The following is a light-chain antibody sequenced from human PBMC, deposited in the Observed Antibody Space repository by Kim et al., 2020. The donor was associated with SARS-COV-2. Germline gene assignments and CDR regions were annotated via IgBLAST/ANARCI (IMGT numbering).Light chain of an antibody. CDR3: SSYTTSGTLL. J-gene: IGLJ2*01. CDR2: DVN. Sequence: GQSITISCTGTSSDIGNYNYVSWYQQHPGKAPKLMIYDVNKQPSGVSYRFSGSKSGNTASLTISGLQAEDEADYYCSSYTTSGTLLFGGGTKLTVL. CDR1: SSDIGNYNY. V-gene: IGLV2-14*04.